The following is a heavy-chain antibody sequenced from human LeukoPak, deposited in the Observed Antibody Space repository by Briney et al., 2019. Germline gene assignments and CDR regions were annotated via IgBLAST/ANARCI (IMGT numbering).Heavy chain of an antibody. V-gene: IGHV3-43*01. Sequence: GGSLRLPCAASGFTFDDYTMHWVRQAPGKGLEWVSLISWDGGSTYYADSVKGRFTIPRDNSKNSLYLQMNSLRTEDTALYYCAKGPSYYYYMDVWGKGTTVTISS. J-gene: IGHJ6*03. CDR2: ISWDGGST. CDR3: AKGPSYYYYMDV. CDR1: GFTFDDYT.